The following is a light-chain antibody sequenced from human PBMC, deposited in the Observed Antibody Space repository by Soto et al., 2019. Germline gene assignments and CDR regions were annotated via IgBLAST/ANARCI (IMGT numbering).Light chain of an antibody. CDR2: GAS. Sequence: IVMTQSPATLSVSPGERATLSCRASQSVSSSLAWYQQKPGQAPRLLIYGASTRATGIPVRFSGSGSGTEFTLTISSLEPEDFAVYYCQQRSNWPPEITFGQGTRLEIK. V-gene: IGKV3-15*01. J-gene: IGKJ5*01. CDR3: QQRSNWPPEIT. CDR1: QSVSSS.